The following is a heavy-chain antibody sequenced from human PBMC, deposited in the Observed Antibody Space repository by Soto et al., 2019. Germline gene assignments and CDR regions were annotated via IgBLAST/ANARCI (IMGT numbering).Heavy chain of an antibody. CDR2: IYYSGST. CDR3: ANLPGEYSSSFGFDY. Sequence: KPSETLSLTCTVSGGSISSSSYYWGWIRQPPGKGLEWIGSIYYSGSTYYNPSLKSRVTISVDTSKNQFSLKLSSVTAADTAVYYCANLPGEYSSSFGFDYWGQGTLVTVSS. J-gene: IGHJ4*02. CDR1: GGSISSSSYY. D-gene: IGHD6-6*01. V-gene: IGHV4-39*01.